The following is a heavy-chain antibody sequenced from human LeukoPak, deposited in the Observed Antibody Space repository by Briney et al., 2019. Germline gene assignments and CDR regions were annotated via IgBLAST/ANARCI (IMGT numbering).Heavy chain of an antibody. D-gene: IGHD6-19*01. Sequence: PGGSLRLSCAASGFTFSSYAMSWVRQAPGKGLGWVSAISGSGGSTYYADSVKGRFTISRDNSKNTLYLQMNSLRAEDTAVYYCAKDGTYSSGWYHDAFDIWGQGTMVTVSS. CDR1: GFTFSSYA. J-gene: IGHJ3*02. V-gene: IGHV3-23*01. CDR2: ISGSGGST. CDR3: AKDGTYSSGWYHDAFDI.